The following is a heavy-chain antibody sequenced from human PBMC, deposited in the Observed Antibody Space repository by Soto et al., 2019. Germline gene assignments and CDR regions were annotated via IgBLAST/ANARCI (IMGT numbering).Heavy chain of an antibody. Sequence: QVQLQESGPGLVKPSQTLSLTCTVSGGSISSGGYYWSWIRQHPGKGLEWIGDIYYSGSTYNNPSLMRRITLSVDTSKTQFSLRLSSVTAADTAVYFCAGEVGGYCSGVRCYSVWFDPLGQGTLVTVSS. CDR2: IYYSGST. CDR1: GGSISSGGYY. CDR3: AGEVGGYCSGVRCYSVWFDP. D-gene: IGHD2-15*01. V-gene: IGHV4-31*03. J-gene: IGHJ5*02.